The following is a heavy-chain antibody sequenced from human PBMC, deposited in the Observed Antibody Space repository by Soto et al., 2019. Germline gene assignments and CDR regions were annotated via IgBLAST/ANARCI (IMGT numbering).Heavy chain of an antibody. CDR3: VKDGYCNGTTCNLGGGYYFGS. V-gene: IGHV3-23*01. D-gene: IGHD2-2*03. J-gene: IGHJ4*02. Sequence: LRLSCTASGVTFSMSAMTWVRQSPEEWLEWVSSITPSCLSTYYADSVKGRFTISRDNSKNTVYLQMNRLRGEDTATYYCVKDGYCNGTTCNLGGGYYFGSWGQGTQVHVSS. CDR2: ITPSCLST. CDR1: GVTFSMSA.